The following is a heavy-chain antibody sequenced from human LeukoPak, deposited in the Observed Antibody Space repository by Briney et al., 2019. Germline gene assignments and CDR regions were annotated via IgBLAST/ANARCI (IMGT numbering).Heavy chain of an antibody. J-gene: IGHJ4*02. CDR3: ASSAYAMFDY. Sequence: PGGSLRLSCEASGFTVSNNYMNWVRQAPGKGLEWVSVIYSGGTTYYADSVKGRFTISRDNSKNTLYLQMNGLRAEDTAVYYCASSAYAMFDYWGQGTLVTVSS. CDR1: GFTVSNNY. CDR2: IYSGGTT. D-gene: IGHD2-8*01. V-gene: IGHV3-66*01.